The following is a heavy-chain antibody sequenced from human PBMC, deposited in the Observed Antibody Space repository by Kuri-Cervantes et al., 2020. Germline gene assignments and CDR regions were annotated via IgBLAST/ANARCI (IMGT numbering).Heavy chain of an antibody. CDR1: GYTFTSYG. V-gene: IGHV1-18*01. D-gene: IGHD3-22*01. CDR2: ISAYNGNT. CDR3: ARDISTMIQIGYYGMDV. J-gene: IGHJ6*02. Sequence: VKVSCKASGYTFTSYGISWVRQAPGQGLEWMGWISAYNGNTNYAQKLQGRVTMTTDTSISTAYMELSRLRSDDTAVYYCARDISTMIQIGYYGMDVWGQGTTVTVSS.